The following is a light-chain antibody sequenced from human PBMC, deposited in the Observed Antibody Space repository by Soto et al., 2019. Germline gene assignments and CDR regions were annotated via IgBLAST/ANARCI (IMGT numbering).Light chain of an antibody. Sequence: EIVMTQSPATLSVSPGEGVTLSCGASQTVPSRIAWYQQKPGQAPTLLIYGASTRATGVPDRFSGTGSGTEFTLTISSLKSEDYAVYYCQQYKSWHTITFGHGTRLEIK. CDR3: QQYKSWHTIT. CDR1: QTVPSR. V-gene: IGKV3-15*01. CDR2: GAS. J-gene: IGKJ5*01.